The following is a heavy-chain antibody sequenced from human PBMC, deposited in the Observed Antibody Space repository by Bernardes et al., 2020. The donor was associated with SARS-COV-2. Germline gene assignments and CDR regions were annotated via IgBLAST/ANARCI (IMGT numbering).Heavy chain of an antibody. V-gene: IGHV1-2*02. CDR1: AYSFTGYY. D-gene: IGHD4-17*01. J-gene: IGHJ5*02. CDR2: INANSVGT. Sequence: ASVKVSCKASAYSFTGYYMHWVRQVPGQGLEWMGWINANSVGTKYAQKLQGRVTMTRDTSINTAYMELTRLTYEDTAVYYCTRAGDYRFDLWGQGTLVTVSS. CDR3: TRAGDYRFDL.